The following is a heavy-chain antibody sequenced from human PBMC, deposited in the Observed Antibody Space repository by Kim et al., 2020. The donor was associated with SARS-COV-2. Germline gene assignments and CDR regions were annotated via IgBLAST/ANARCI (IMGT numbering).Heavy chain of an antibody. Sequence: GGSLRLSCAASGFIFSTYSMSWVRQAPGKGLEWVSSISSSSSYTHYADSVKGRFTISRDNAKNSMYLQMNSLRAEDTAVYYCARLLFPSDPDEFWSGYFPSTRVTYYYYGSDVGGEETTVSLYS. J-gene: IGHJ6*01. CDR1: GFIFSTYS. CDR3: ARLLFPSDPDEFWSGYFPSTRVTYYYYGSDV. CDR2: ISSSSSYT. D-gene: IGHD3-3*01. V-gene: IGHV3-21*01.